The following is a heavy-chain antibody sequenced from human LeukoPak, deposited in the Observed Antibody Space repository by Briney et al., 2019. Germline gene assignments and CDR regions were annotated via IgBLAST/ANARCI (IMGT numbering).Heavy chain of an antibody. Sequence: ASVKVSCKASEYTFTGYYMHWVRQAPGQGLEWMGWINPNSGGTHYAPKFQGRVTMTRDTSISTAYMELSRLRSDDTAVYYCARVKYDLSTGYYEVSGMDVWGQGTTVTVSS. D-gene: IGHD3-9*01. J-gene: IGHJ6*02. V-gene: IGHV1-2*02. CDR1: EYTFTGYY. CDR3: ARVKYDLSTGYYEVSGMDV. CDR2: INPNSGGT.